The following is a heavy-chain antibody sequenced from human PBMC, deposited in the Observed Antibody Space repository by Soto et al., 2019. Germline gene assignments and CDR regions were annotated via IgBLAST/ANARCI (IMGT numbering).Heavy chain of an antibody. V-gene: IGHV1-18*01. CDR2: ISAYNGNT. CDR3: AREVITMVRGVYYYGMDV. Sequence: GASVTVSCKASGYTFTSYGISWVRQAPGQGLEWMGWISAYNGNTNYAQKLQARVTMTTETSTSTAYMELRSLRSDDTAVYYCAREVITMVRGVYYYGMDVWGQGTTVTVSS. J-gene: IGHJ6*02. CDR1: GYTFTSYG. D-gene: IGHD3-10*01.